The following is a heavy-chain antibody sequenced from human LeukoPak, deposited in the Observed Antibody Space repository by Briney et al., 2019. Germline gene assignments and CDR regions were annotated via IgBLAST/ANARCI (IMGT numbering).Heavy chain of an antibody. D-gene: IGHD4-23*01. CDR2: IYYSGNT. V-gene: IGHV4-59*08. CDR3: ARINSYIEDAFDI. J-gene: IGHJ3*02. Sequence: PSGSLSLTRAVSGGSVNNYYWGWIRQPPGGGLEYVGYIYYSGNTNYNTSLKSRLTISVDTSENQFSLRLGSVTAADTVVYYCARINSYIEDAFDIWGQGTMVTVSS. CDR1: GGSVNNYY.